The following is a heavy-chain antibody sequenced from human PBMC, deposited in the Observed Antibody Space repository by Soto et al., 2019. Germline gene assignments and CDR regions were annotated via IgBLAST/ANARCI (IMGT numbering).Heavy chain of an antibody. Sequence: QVQLVQSGAEVKTPGSSLKVSCKVSGSRFSNYVISWVRQAPGHGLEWLGRIIPIFNSTKYAQNFQGRVTITADKPTSTAFRGWASRRSDKTAFYYCAREARETKAVYNGLVRLGYWAQGPL. CDR2: IIPIFNST. CDR3: AREARETKAVYNGLVRLGY. CDR1: GSRFSNYV. D-gene: IGHD2-8*01. J-gene: IGHJ4*02. V-gene: IGHV1-69*06.